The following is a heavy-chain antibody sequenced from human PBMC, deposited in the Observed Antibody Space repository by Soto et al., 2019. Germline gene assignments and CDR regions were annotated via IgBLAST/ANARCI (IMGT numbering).Heavy chain of an antibody. J-gene: IGHJ3*02. Sequence: SQTLSLTCAISGDSVSSNSAAWNWIRQSPSRGLEWLGRTYYRSKWYNDYAVSVKSRITINPDTSKNQFSLQLNSVTPEDTAVYYCAREVGQQLAARDDAFDIWGQGTMVTVSS. CDR3: AREVGQQLAARDDAFDI. D-gene: IGHD6-13*01. CDR2: TYYRSKWYN. V-gene: IGHV6-1*01. CDR1: GDSVSSNSAA.